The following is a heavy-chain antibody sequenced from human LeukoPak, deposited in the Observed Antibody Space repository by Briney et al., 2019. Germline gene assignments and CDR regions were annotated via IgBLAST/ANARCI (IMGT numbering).Heavy chain of an antibody. CDR1: GFTFSSYW. CDR2: IKQDGSEK. CDR3: ARESTYYYDSSGYYGEH. Sequence: GSLRLSCAASGFTFSSYWMSWVRQAPGKGLEWVANIKQDGSEKYYVDSVKGRFTISRDNAKNSLYLQMNSLRAEDTAVYYCARESTYYYDSSGYYGEHWGQGTLVTVSS. D-gene: IGHD3-22*01. V-gene: IGHV3-7*01. J-gene: IGHJ1*01.